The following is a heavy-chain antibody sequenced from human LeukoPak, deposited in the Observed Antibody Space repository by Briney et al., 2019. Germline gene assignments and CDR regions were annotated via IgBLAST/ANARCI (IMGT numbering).Heavy chain of an antibody. Sequence: PGGSLRLSCAASGFSFSNNYMSWVRQAPGKGLEWVSVIYSGGDTYYADSVKGRFTISRDNSKNTLYLQMNSLRAEDTAVYYCAKDYGPRGSYYDFWGQGTLVTVSS. J-gene: IGHJ4*02. CDR1: GFSFSNNY. CDR3: AKDYGPRGSYYDF. D-gene: IGHD1-26*01. V-gene: IGHV3-53*01. CDR2: IYSGGDT.